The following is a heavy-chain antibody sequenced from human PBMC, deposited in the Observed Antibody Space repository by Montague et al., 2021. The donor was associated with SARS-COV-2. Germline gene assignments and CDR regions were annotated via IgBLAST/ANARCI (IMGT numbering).Heavy chain of an antibody. V-gene: IGHV4-39*01. J-gene: IGHJ3*02. Sequence: SETLSLTCTVSGGSISSAGYYWSWIRQHPGKGLEWIGSMYYSGXTXYXXXXKXRVTISVDTSKNQFSLKLSSVTAADTAVYYCARLGDYYASRRGAFDIWGQGTMVTVSS. D-gene: IGHD3-22*01. CDR2: MYYSGXT. CDR1: GGSISSAGYY. CDR3: ARLGDYYASRRGAFDI.